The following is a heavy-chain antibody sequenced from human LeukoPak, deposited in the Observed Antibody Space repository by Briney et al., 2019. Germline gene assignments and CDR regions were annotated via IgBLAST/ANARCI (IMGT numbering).Heavy chain of an antibody. CDR3: ANSLNYYDSSGWKQDPSAFDI. V-gene: IGHV3-23*01. CDR2: ISGSGGST. CDR1: GFTFSSYA. Sequence: GWSLRLSCAASGFTFSSYAMSWVRQAPGKGLEWVSAISGSGGSTYYADSVKGRFTISRDNSKNTLYLQMNSLRAEDTAVYYCANSLNYYDSSGWKQDPSAFDIWGQGTMVTVSS. J-gene: IGHJ3*02. D-gene: IGHD3-22*01.